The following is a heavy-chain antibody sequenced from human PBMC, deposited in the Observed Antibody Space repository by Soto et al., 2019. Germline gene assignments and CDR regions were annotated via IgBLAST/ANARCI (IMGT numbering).Heavy chain of an antibody. CDR1: GYTLTELS. CDR3: ARAPRGLGQWLVLNWFDP. V-gene: IGHV1-24*01. CDR2: FDPEDGET. Sequence: ASVKVSCKVSGYTLTELSMHWVRQAPGKGLEWMGGFDPEDGETIYAQKFQGRVTMTEDTSTDTAYMELSSLRSEDTAVYYCARAPRGLGQWLVLNWFDPWGQGTLVTVSS. D-gene: IGHD6-19*01. J-gene: IGHJ5*02.